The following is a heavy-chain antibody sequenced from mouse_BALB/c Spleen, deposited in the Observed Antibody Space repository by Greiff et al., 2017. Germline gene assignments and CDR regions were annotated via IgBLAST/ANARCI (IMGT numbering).Heavy chain of an antibody. D-gene: IGHD2-1*01. CDR1: GFTLSSYA. J-gene: IGHJ4*01. CDR2: ISSGGSYT. Sequence: DVMLVESGGGLVKPGGSLKLSCAASGFTLSSYAMSWVRQTPEKRLEWVATISSGGSYTYYPDSVKGRFTISRDNAKNTLYLQMSSLRSEDTAMYYCARRGRPGNENPYAMDYWGQGTSVTVSS. CDR3: ARRGRPGNENPYAMDY. V-gene: IGHV5-9-1*01.